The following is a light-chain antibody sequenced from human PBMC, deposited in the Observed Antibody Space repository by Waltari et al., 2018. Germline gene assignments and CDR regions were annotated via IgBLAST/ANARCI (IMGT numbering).Light chain of an antibody. Sequence: DIVMTQSPLSLPVTPGEPASLSCSSSQSLLHTHGYNYWSWYLQKPGQSPQLLLYLASRRASGFPDRFSGSGSGTDFTIKISRVEAEDVGVYYCMQPLQTPRTFGQGTKLEIK. CDR1: QSLLHTHGYNY. V-gene: IGKV2-28*01. CDR2: LAS. CDR3: MQPLQTPRT. J-gene: IGKJ1*01.